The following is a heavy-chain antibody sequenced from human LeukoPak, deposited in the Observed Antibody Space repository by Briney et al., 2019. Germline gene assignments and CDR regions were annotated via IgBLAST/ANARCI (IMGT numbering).Heavy chain of an antibody. CDR2: LSFDASGR. V-gene: IGHV3-30*04. CDR3: ARDWELSRDY. Sequence: PGTSLRLSCVVSELNFKTHAMHWVRQAPGKGLEWVAGLSFDASGRNYADSVKGRFTISRDNAENSVHLQMNSLRAEDTAVYYCARDWELSRDYWGQGTLVTVSS. D-gene: IGHD1-7*01. J-gene: IGHJ4*02. CDR1: ELNFKTHA.